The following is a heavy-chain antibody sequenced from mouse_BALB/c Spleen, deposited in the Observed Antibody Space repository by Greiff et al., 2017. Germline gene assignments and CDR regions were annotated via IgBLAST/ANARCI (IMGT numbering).Heavy chain of an antibody. CDR2: INPSTGYT. Sequence: QVQLKESGAELAKPGASVKMSCTASGYTFTSYWMHWVKQRPGQGLEWIGYINPSTGYTEYNQKFKDKATLTADKSSSTAYMQLSSLTSEDSAVYYCARGGFAYWGQGTLVTVSA. V-gene: IGHV1-7*01. CDR3: ARGGFAY. CDR1: GYTFTSYW. J-gene: IGHJ3*01.